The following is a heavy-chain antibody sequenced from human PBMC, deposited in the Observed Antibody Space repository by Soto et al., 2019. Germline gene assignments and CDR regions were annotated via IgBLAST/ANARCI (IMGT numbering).Heavy chain of an antibody. J-gene: IGHJ4*02. CDR3: ARDYFEYCGGDCYSPHYFDY. CDR1: GGTFSSYA. D-gene: IGHD2-21*02. V-gene: IGHV1-69*13. CDR2: IIPIFGTA. Sequence: ASVKVSCKASGGTFSSYAISWVRQAPGQGLEWMGGIIPIFGTANYAQKFQGRVTITADESTSTAYMELSSLRSEDTAVYYCARDYFEYCGGDCYSPHYFDYWGQGTLVTVSS.